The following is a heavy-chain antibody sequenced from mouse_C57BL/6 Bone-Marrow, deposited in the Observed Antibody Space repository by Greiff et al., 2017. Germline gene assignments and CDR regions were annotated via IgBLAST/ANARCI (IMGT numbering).Heavy chain of an antibody. CDR3: ARDRIYYGPPLAY. J-gene: IGHJ3*01. D-gene: IGHD2-1*01. V-gene: IGHV5-4*01. CDR1: GFTFSSYA. CDR2: ISDGGSYT. Sequence: EVQGVESGGGLVKPGGSLKLSCAASGFTFSSYAMSWVRQTPEKRLEWVATISDGGSYTYYPDNVKGRFTISRDNAKNNLYLQMSHLKSEDTAMYYCARDRIYYGPPLAYWGQGTLVTVSA.